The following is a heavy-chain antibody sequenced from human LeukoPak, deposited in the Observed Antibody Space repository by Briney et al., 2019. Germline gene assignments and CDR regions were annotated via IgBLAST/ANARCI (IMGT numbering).Heavy chain of an antibody. Sequence: SETLSLTCAVYGGSFSGYYWSWIRQPPGKGLEWIGEINHSGSTNYNPSLKSRVTISVDTSKNQFSLKLSSVTAADTAVYYCARGAGYDILTGYYYSCYFDYWGQGTLVTVSS. D-gene: IGHD3-9*01. V-gene: IGHV4-34*01. J-gene: IGHJ4*02. CDR1: GGSFSGYY. CDR2: INHSGST. CDR3: ARGAGYDILTGYYYSCYFDY.